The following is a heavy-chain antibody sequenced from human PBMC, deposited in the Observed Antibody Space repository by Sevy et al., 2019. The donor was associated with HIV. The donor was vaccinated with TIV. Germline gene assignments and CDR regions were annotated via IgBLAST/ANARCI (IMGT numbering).Heavy chain of an antibody. Sequence: SGPTLVKPTQTLTLTCTFSGFSLSTSGVGVGWIRQPPGKALEWLALIYWNDDKRYSPSLKCRLTITKDTSKNQVVLTMTNMDPVDTATYYCAHTTLGLIAAAASYYFDYWGQGTLVTVSS. CDR1: GFSLSTSGVG. D-gene: IGHD6-13*01. CDR3: AHTTLGLIAAAASYYFDY. V-gene: IGHV2-5*01. J-gene: IGHJ4*02. CDR2: IYWNDDK.